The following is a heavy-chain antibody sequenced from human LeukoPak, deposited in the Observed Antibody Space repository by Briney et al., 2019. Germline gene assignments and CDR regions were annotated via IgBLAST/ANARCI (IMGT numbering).Heavy chain of an antibody. CDR1: GFTFSSYA. V-gene: IGHV3-30-3*01. Sequence: GRSLRLSCAASGFTFSSYALHWVRQAPGKGLEWVAVISYDGSNKYYAEPVKGRFTISRDNSKNTLSLQMNSLRAEDTALYYCARVRTAWYEGTFDYWGQGTLVTVSS. CDR3: ARVRTAWYEGTFDY. CDR2: ISYDGSNK. J-gene: IGHJ4*02. D-gene: IGHD6-13*01.